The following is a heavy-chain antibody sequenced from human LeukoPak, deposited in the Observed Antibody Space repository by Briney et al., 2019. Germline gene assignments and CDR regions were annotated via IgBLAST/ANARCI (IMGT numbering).Heavy chain of an antibody. CDR1: GGSTSSYY. J-gene: IGHJ4*02. V-gene: IGHV4-59*01. CDR3: GEWGGDQWLRGSYYDSSGYPDY. Sequence: PSETLSLTCTVSGGSTSSYYWSWIRQPPGKGLEWIGYIYYSGSTNYNPSLKSRVTISVDTSKNQFSLKLSSVTAAATAGYFCGEWGGDQWLRGSYYDSSGYPDYWGQGTLVTVSS. D-gene: IGHD3-22*01. CDR2: IYYSGST.